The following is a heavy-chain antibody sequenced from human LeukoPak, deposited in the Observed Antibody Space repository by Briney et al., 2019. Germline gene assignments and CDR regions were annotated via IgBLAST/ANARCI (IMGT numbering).Heavy chain of an antibody. V-gene: IGHV3-23*01. CDR3: AKDYPECTGTTCSGEAFFDY. J-gene: IGHJ4*02. Sequence: GGSLRLSRAASRFTFSNYAMSWVRQAAGKGLEWVSGITSGHSTFYADSVKGRFTISRDNSKNTVYLQMNSLRAEDTAVYYCAKDYPECTGTTCSGEAFFDYWGQGTLVTVSS. D-gene: IGHD2-2*01. CDR1: RFTFSNYA. CDR2: ITSGHST.